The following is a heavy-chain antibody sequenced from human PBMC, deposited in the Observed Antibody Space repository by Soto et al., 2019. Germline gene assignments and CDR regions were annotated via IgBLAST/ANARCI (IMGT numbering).Heavy chain of an antibody. J-gene: IGHJ3*02. Sequence: ASVKVSCKASGYTFTGYYMQWVRQAPGQGLEWMGWINPNTGATNYAQKFQGWGSMTRDTCINRAYLELRRLRSDDTAVYYWARGGYNSGYDTFDIWGRGTMVTASS. D-gene: IGHD5-18*01. CDR3: ARGGYNSGYDTFDI. CDR2: INPNTGAT. CDR1: GYTFTGYY. V-gene: IGHV1-2*04.